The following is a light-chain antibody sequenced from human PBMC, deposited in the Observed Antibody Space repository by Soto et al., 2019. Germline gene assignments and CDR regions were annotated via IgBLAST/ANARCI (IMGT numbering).Light chain of an antibody. CDR1: QSVSNSY. CDR2: GAS. CDR3: QQYGSSPLT. V-gene: IGKV3-20*01. J-gene: IGKJ4*01. Sequence: EIVLTQSPATLSLSPGERATLSCRASQSVSNSYLAWYQQRPGRAPRLLIYGASSGATGIPDRFSGSGSGTDFTLTISRLEPEDFAVYYCQQYGSSPLTFGGGTKVEIK.